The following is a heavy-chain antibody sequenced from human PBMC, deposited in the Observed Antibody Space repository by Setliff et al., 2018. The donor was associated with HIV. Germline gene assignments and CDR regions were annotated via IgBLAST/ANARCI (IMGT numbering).Heavy chain of an antibody. D-gene: IGHD5-18*01. CDR3: ARGAYRDGYDY. J-gene: IGHJ4*02. CDR1: GASISSYY. CDR2: VDYNGRT. V-gene: IGHV4-59*01. Sequence: SETLSLTCSVSGASISSYYWSWIRQPPGKGLEWIGYVDYNGRTDYNPSLKSRVTISLDTSKNQVSLKLSSVAAADTAVYQCARGAYRDGYDYWGQGTLVTVSS.